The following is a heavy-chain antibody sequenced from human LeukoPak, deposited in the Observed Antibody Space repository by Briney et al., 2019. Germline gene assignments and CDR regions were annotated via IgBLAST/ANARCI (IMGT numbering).Heavy chain of an antibody. CDR1: GGSISSYY. D-gene: IGHD1-26*01. Sequence: SETLSLTCTVSGGSISSYYWSWIRQPPGKGLEWIGYIYYSGSTNYNPSLKSRVTISVDTSKNQFSLKLSSVTAADTAVYYCVRAVGATTVDYWGQGTLVTVSS. CDR2: IYYSGST. V-gene: IGHV4-59*01. J-gene: IGHJ4*02. CDR3: VRAVGATTVDY.